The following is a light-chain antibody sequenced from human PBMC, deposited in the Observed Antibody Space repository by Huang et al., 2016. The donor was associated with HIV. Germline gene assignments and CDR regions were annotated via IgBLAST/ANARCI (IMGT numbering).Light chain of an antibody. J-gene: IGKJ1*01. CDR2: GAS. CDR3: QQHRNWPWT. V-gene: IGKV3-15*01. CDR1: QRVSSN. Sequence: EIVMTQSPATLSVSPGERATLSCRASQRVSSNLVWYQQKPGQAPRLLIYGASNRAAGIPARFSGSGSGTEFTLTISSLQSEDFAVYYCQQHRNWPWTFGQGTRVEVE.